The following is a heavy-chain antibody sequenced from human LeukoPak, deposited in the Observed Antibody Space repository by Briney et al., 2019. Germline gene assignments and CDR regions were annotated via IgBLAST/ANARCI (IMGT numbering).Heavy chain of an antibody. CDR1: GGSISSTNYF. Sequence: SETLSLTCSVSGGSISSTNYFWVWIRQPPGEGLEWIGSIYYGGTTYYNPSLKSRVTISVDTSKNQFSLKLTSVTAADTAVYYCARRNYYDSSAYYIFDYWGQGTLVTVSS. J-gene: IGHJ4*02. CDR3: ARRNYYDSSAYYIFDY. CDR2: IYYGGTT. V-gene: IGHV4-39*01. D-gene: IGHD3-22*01.